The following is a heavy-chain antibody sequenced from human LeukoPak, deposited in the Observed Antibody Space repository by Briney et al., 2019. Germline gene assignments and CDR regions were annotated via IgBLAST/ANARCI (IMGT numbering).Heavy chain of an antibody. CDR1: GGSISSYY. CDR2: IYYSGST. J-gene: IGHJ4*02. Sequence: SETLSLTCTVSGGSISSYYWSWIRQPPGKGLEWIGYIYYSGSTNYNPSLKSRVTISVDTSKHQFSLKLSSVTAADTAVYYCARRYLQERGARRDGYNLDYWGQGTLVTVSS. V-gene: IGHV4-59*01. CDR3: ARRYLQERGARRDGYNLDY. D-gene: IGHD5-24*01.